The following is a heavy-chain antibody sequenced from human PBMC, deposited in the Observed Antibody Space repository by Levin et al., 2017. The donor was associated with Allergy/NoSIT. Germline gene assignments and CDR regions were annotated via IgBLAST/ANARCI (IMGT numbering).Heavy chain of an antibody. J-gene: IGHJ6*02. V-gene: IGHV3-13*01. CDR1: GFTFSSYD. Sequence: GESLKISCAASGFTFSSYDMHWVRQATGKGLEWVSAIGTAGDTYYPGSVKGRFTISRENAKNSLYLQMNSLRAGDTAVYYCARARYSSSSPGGYYGMDVWGQGTTVTVSS. D-gene: IGHD6-6*01. CDR2: IGTAGDT. CDR3: ARARYSSSSPGGYYGMDV.